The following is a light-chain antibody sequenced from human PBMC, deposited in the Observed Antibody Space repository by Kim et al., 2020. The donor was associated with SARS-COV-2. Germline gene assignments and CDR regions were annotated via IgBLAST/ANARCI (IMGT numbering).Light chain of an antibody. CDR2: SAS. Sequence: PGERATPSCRASQSVSSTYLSCYQQRPGHPPTVLIDSASSSATGVPDRCSGSGSATDFTLTISRLEPEYFAVYYCQQCGSSPTWTFGQGTKVDIK. J-gene: IGKJ1*01. V-gene: IGKV3-20*01. CDR1: QSVSSTY. CDR3: QQCGSSPTWT.